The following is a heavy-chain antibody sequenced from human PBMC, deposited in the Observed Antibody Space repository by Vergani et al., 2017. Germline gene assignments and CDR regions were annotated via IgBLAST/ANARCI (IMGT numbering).Heavy chain of an antibody. D-gene: IGHD2-2*01. Sequence: QVQLVQSGAEVKKPGASVKVSCKASGYTFTGYYMHWVRQAPGQGLEWMGWINPNSGGTNYAQKFQGRVTMTRDTSISTAYMELSRLRSDDTAVYYCARAPRYCSSTSFYLNDAFDIWGQGTMVTVSS. CDR3: ARAPRYCSSTSFYLNDAFDI. CDR1: GYTFTGYY. CDR2: INPNSGGT. J-gene: IGHJ3*02. V-gene: IGHV1-2*02.